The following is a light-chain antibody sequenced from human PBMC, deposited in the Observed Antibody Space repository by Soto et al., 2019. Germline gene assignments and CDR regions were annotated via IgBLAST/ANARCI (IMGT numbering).Light chain of an antibody. J-gene: IGKJ1*01. CDR2: GAS. V-gene: IGKV3-15*01. CDR1: QSVGSN. Sequence: EVLMTQFPATLSVSPGERVTLSCRASQSVGSNLAWYQQKPGQAPRLLIYGASTRATGVPVRFSGSGSGTEFTLTISSLQSEDFAVYSCQQYNNWPPWTFGRGTKLEIK. CDR3: QQYNNWPPWT.